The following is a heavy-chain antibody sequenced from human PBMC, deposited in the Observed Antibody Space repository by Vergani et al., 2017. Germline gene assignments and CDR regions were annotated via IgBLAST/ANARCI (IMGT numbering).Heavy chain of an antibody. Sequence: QVQLVQSGAEVKKPGSSVKVSCKASGGTFSSYTISWVRQAPGQGLEWMGRIIPILGIANYAQKFQGRVTITADKSTSTAYMELSSLRSEDTAVYYCARDGNWNYPSWFDPWGQGTLVTVSS. J-gene: IGHJ5*02. V-gene: IGHV1-69*08. CDR1: GGTFSSYT. D-gene: IGHD1-7*01. CDR3: ARDGNWNYPSWFDP. CDR2: IIPILGIA.